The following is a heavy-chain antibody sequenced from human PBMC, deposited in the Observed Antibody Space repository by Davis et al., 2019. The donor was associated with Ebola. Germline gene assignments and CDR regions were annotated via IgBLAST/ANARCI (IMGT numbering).Heavy chain of an antibody. Sequence: PSETLSLTCTVSGGSISSHYWSWIRQPPGKGLEWIGYIYYSGSTNYNPSLKSRVTISVDTSKNQFSLKLSSVTAADTAVYYCARDRGYCTNGVCYYFDYWGQGTLVTVSS. J-gene: IGHJ4*02. CDR2: IYYSGST. D-gene: IGHD2-8*01. CDR1: GGSISSHY. V-gene: IGHV4-59*11. CDR3: ARDRGYCTNGVCYYFDY.